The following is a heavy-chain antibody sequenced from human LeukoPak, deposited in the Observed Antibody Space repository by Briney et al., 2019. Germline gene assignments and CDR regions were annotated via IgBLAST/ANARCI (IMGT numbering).Heavy chain of an antibody. CDR3: ARAGYCSSTSCLDAFDI. CDR2: IYHSGST. Sequence: SETLSLTCAVSGGSISSGGYSWSWIRQPPGKGLEWIGYIYHSGSTYYNPSLKSRVTISVDRSKHQFSLKLSSVTAADTAVYYCARAGYCSSTSCLDAFDIWGQGTMVTVSS. J-gene: IGHJ3*02. CDR1: GGSISSGGYS. D-gene: IGHD2-2*01. V-gene: IGHV4-30-2*01.